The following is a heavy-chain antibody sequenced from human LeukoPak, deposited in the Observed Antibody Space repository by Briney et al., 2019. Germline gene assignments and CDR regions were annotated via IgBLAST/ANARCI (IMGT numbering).Heavy chain of an antibody. D-gene: IGHD6-19*01. V-gene: IGHV1-2*02. CDR2: VNSKSGHT. J-gene: IGHJ4*02. CDR1: GYTFNDHY. Sequence: ASVKVSCKTSGYTFNDHYIHWLRQAPGQGLEWMGWVNSKSGHTTYAEKFQGRVTLTRDTSSRTVFMELTSLTKDDTAVYYCATDRDSSGWSFWGQGTLVTVSS. CDR3: ATDRDSSGWSF.